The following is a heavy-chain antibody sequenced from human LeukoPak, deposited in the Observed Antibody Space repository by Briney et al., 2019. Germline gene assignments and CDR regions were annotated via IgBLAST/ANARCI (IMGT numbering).Heavy chain of an antibody. D-gene: IGHD6-19*01. J-gene: IGHJ6*02. V-gene: IGHV1-8*01. Sequence: GASVKVSCKASGYTFTTYDINWLRQASGQGLEWMGWMNPNSGNTGYAQKFQGRVTMTRHTSISTAYMELSSLRSEDTAVYSCARAITVSGYYFYGMDVWGQGTTVTVSS. CDR2: MNPNSGNT. CDR1: GYTFTTYD. CDR3: ARAITVSGYYFYGMDV.